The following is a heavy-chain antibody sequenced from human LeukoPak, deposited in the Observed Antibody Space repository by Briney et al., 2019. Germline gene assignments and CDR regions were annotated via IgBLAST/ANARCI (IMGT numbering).Heavy chain of an antibody. CDR2: IYYSGST. J-gene: IGHJ6*03. V-gene: IGHV4-59*01. Sequence: RPSETLSLTCTVSGGSISSYYWSWVRQPPGKGLEWVGYIYYSGSTNYNPSLKSRVTISVDTSKNQFSLKLSSVTAADTAVYYCARGWDFWSGYYPSGPSNYYYYIDVWGKGTTVTVSS. D-gene: IGHD3-3*01. CDR3: ARGWDFWSGYYPSGPSNYYYYIDV. CDR1: GGSISSYY.